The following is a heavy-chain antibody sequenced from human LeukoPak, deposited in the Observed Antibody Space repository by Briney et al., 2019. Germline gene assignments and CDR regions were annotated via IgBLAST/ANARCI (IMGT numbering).Heavy chain of an antibody. D-gene: IGHD6-19*01. J-gene: IGHJ4*02. V-gene: IGHV1-18*01. CDR2: IRSDNGKT. CDR3: ARDYSSGWYSVDY. Sequence: ASVKVSCKASGYTFTSYGINWVRQAPGQGFEWMGWIRSDNGKTNYAQKLQGRVTLTTDTTTSTAYMELRSLRSDDTAIYYCARDYSSGWYSVDYWGQGTLITVSS. CDR1: GYTFTSYG.